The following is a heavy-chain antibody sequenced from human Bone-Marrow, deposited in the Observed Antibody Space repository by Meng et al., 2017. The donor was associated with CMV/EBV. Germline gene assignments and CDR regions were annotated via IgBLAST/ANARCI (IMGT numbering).Heavy chain of an antibody. CDR2: ISSSSSYI. J-gene: IGHJ4*02. D-gene: IGHD3-3*01. V-gene: IGHV3-21*04. Sequence: GGSLRLSCAASGFTYSSYEMNWVRQAPGKGLEWVSSISSSSSYIYYADSVKGRFTISRDNSKNTLYLQMNSLRAEDTAVYYCARSNYDFWSGHPYSDYWGQGTLVTVSS. CDR3: ARSNYDFWSGHPYSDY. CDR1: GFTYSSYE.